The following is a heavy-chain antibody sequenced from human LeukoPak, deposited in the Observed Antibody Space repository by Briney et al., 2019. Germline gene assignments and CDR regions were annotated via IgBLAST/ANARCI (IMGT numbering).Heavy chain of an antibody. J-gene: IGHJ4*02. CDR3: ARLWADQLAFDH. V-gene: IGHV4-34*01. CDR2: INHSGST. D-gene: IGHD1-1*01. CDR1: VGSFSGYY. Sequence: SETLSLTCAVYVGSFSGYYWSWIRQPPGKGLEWVGEINHSGSTNYNPSLKSRVTISVDKSKNQFSLKVTSVTAADTAVYFCARLWADQLAFDHWGQGTLVTVSS.